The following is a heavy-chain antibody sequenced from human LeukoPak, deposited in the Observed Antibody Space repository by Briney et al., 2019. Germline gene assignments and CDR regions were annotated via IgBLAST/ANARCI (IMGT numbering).Heavy chain of an antibody. CDR2: IIPIFGTA. CDR1: GGTFSSYA. D-gene: IGHD3-9*01. Sequence: SVKVSCKASGGTFSSYAISWVRQAPGQGLEWMGGIIPIFGTANYAQKFQGRVTITADESTSTAYMELSSLRSEDTAVYYCARDRSILTGYNHDAFDIWGQGTMVTVSS. J-gene: IGHJ3*02. CDR3: ARDRSILTGYNHDAFDI. V-gene: IGHV1-69*13.